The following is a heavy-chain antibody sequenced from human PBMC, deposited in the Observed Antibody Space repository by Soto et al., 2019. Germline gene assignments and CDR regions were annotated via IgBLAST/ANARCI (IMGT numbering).Heavy chain of an antibody. CDR2: ISSSSSTI. Sequence: GGSLRLSCAASGFTFSSYSMNWVRQAPGKGLEWVSYISSSSSTIYYADSVKGRFTISRDNAKNSLYLQMNSLRDEDTAVYYCARVTVISSSLGYYGMDVWGQGTTVTVSS. CDR1: GFTFSSYS. V-gene: IGHV3-48*02. CDR3: ARVTVISSSLGYYGMDV. D-gene: IGHD6-13*01. J-gene: IGHJ6*02.